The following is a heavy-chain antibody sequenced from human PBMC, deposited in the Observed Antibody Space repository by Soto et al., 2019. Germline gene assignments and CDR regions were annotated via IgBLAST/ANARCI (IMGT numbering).Heavy chain of an antibody. CDR3: ARDGRGATVDAFDI. Sequence: AASVKVSCKASGGTFSSYAISWVRQAPGQGLEWMGGIIPIFGTANYAQKFQGRVTITADKSTSTAYMELSSLRSEDTAVYYCARDGRGATVDAFDIWGQGTMVTVS. D-gene: IGHD1-26*01. CDR1: GGTFSSYA. CDR2: IIPIFGTA. J-gene: IGHJ3*02. V-gene: IGHV1-69*06.